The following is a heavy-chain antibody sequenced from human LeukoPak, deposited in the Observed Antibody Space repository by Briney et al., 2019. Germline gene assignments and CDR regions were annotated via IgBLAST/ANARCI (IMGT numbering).Heavy chain of an antibody. D-gene: IGHD2-15*01. V-gene: IGHV3-21*01. CDR3: ARGSEGYCSGGGCYYGMDV. CDR2: ISSSSSYI. J-gene: IGHJ6*01. CDR1: GFTSSSYT. Sequence: PGGSLRLSCAASGFTSSSYTMNCVRQAPGKGLEWVSYISSSSSYIYYADSVKGRFAISRDNAENSLYLQMNSLRAEDTAVYYCARGSEGYCSGGGCYYGMDVWGQGTTVTVSS.